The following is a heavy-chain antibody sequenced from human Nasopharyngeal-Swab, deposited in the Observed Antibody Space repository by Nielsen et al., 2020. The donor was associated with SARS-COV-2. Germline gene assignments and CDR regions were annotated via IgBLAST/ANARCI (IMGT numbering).Heavy chain of an antibody. CDR2: INNSGGNT. CDR1: GFTFSSYW. J-gene: IGHJ4*02. CDR3: ARRYYYEDY. D-gene: IGHD3-22*01. V-gene: IGHV3-23*01. Sequence: GESLKISCAASGFTFSSYWMHWVRQAPGRGLEWVSTINNSGGNTHYADSVKGHFTISRDNSKNTLYLQMSSLRAEDTAVYYCARRYYYEDYWGQGTLVTVSS.